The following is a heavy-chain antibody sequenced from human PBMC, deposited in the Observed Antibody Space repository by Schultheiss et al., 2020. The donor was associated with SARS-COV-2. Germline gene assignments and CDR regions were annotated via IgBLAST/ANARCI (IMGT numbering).Heavy chain of an antibody. V-gene: IGHV1-69*13. D-gene: IGHD5-24*01. J-gene: IGHJ5*02. CDR1: GGTFSSYA. CDR2: IIPIFGTA. CDR3: ARDPPLVEMAPDFWFDP. Sequence: SVKVSCKASGGTFSSYAISWVRQAPGQGLEWMGGIIPIFGTANYAQKFQGRVTITADESTSTAYMELSSLRSEDTAVYYCARDPPLVEMAPDFWFDPWGQGTLVTVSS.